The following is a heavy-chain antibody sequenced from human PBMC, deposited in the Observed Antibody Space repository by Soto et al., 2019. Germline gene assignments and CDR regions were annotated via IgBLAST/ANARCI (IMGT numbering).Heavy chain of an antibody. CDR1: GGSISSYY. CDR2: IYYSGST. V-gene: IGHV4-59*01. CDR3: ARVPTGEWYFDY. J-gene: IGHJ4*02. Sequence: SETLSLTCTVSGGSISSYYWSWIRQPPGKGLEWIGYIYYSGSTNYNPSLKSRVTISVDTSKNQFSLKLSSVTAADTAVYYCARVPTGEWYFDYWGQGTLVTVSS. D-gene: IGHD7-27*01.